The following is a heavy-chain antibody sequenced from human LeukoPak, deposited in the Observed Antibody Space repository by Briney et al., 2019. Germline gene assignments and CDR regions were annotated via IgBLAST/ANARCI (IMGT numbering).Heavy chain of an antibody. J-gene: IGHJ6*02. CDR3: ARDYFYPMDV. Sequence: GGSLRLSCAASGFTFRIYWMSLVRQAPGKGLEWVANIKHDGSEKYYVDSVKGRFTISRDNAKNSLYLQMNSLRAEDTAVYYCARDYFYPMDVWGQGTTVTVSS. CDR1: GFTFRIYW. V-gene: IGHV3-7*04. CDR2: IKHDGSEK.